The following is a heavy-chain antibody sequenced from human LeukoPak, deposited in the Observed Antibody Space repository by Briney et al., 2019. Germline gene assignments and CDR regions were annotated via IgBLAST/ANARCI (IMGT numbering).Heavy chain of an antibody. CDR3: VHHRWFGEFSCFDP. V-gene: IGHV1-24*01. Sequence: ASVKVSCKVSGYTLTELSMDWVRQAPGKGLEWMGGFDPEDDERTNAQKFQGRVTMTEDTSTDTAYMELRSLRFEDTAVYYCVHHRWFGEFSCFDPWGQGTLVTVSS. CDR1: GYTLTELS. J-gene: IGHJ5*02. CDR2: FDPEDDER. D-gene: IGHD3-10*01.